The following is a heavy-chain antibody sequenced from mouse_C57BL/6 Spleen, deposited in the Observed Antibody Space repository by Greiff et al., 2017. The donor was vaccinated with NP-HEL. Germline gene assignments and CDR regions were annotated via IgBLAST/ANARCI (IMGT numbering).Heavy chain of an antibody. CDR3: GRGTAQATWFAY. V-gene: IGHV1-50*01. CDR1: GYTFTSYW. Sequence: VQLQQSGAELVKPGASVKLSCKASGYTFTSYWMQWVKQRPGQGLEWIGEIDPSDSYTNYNQKFKGKATLTVDTSSSTAYMQLSSLTSEDSAVYYCGRGTAQATWFAYWGQGTLVTVSA. J-gene: IGHJ3*01. D-gene: IGHD3-2*02. CDR2: IDPSDSYT.